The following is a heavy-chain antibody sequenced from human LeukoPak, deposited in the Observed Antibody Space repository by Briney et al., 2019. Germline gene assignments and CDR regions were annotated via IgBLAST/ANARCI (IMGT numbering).Heavy chain of an antibody. CDR1: GGSISSYY. D-gene: IGHD3-10*01. V-gene: IGHV4-59*01. J-gene: IGHJ5*02. CDR3: ARVQEWFGELSWFDP. Sequence: SETLSLTCTVSGGSISSYYWSWIRQPPGKGLEWIGYIYYSGSTNYNPSLKSRVTISVDTSKNQFSLKLSSVTAADTAVYCCARVQEWFGELSWFDPWGQGTLVTVSS. CDR2: IYYSGST.